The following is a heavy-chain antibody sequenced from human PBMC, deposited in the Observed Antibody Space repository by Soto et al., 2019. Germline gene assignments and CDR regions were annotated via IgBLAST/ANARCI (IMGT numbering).Heavy chain of an antibody. CDR1: GFTVSSNY. Sequence: PGGSLRLSCAASGFTVSSNYMSWVRRAPGKGLEWVSVIYSGGSTYYADSVKGRFTISRDNSKNTLYLQMNSLRAEDTAVYYCARDSSDWTDAFDIWGQGTMVTVSS. V-gene: IGHV3-66*01. J-gene: IGHJ3*02. CDR3: ARDSSDWTDAFDI. CDR2: IYSGGST. D-gene: IGHD3-9*01.